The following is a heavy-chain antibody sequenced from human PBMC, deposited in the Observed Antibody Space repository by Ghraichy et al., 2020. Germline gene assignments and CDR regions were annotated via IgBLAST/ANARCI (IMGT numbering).Heavy chain of an antibody. Sequence: ASVKVSCKISGYTLSEIAMHWVRQAPGKGPECMGGFDPEENKIIYAQKFQGRVSMTEDTSTDTAYMELSSLRSDDTAVYYCAITYDYDSSGYYGVFEMWGQGTVVIVSS. V-gene: IGHV1-24*01. D-gene: IGHD3-22*01. CDR3: AITYDYDSSGYYGVFEM. CDR2: FDPEENKI. J-gene: IGHJ3*02. CDR1: GYTLSEIA.